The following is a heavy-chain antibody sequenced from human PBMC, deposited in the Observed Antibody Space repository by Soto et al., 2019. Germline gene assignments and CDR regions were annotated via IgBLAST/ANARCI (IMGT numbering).Heavy chain of an antibody. D-gene: IGHD3-10*01. CDR1: GGSISSSSYY. Sequence: SETLSLTCTVSGGSISSSSYYWGRIRQPPGKGLEWIGTIYYSGTTNYNPSLKSRVTISVDTSQNQFSLKLNSLTAADTAVYYCASLLGIKFDYWGQGARVTVS. J-gene: IGHJ4*02. CDR3: ASLLGIKFDY. V-gene: IGHV4-39*01. CDR2: IYYSGTT.